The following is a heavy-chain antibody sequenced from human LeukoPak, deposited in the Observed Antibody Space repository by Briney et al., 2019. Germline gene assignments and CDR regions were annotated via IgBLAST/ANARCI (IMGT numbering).Heavy chain of an antibody. Sequence: GGSLRLSCAASGFTFSSYAMNWVRQAPGKGLELDSVISGSGNSTYYADSVKGRFTISRDNSKNTLYLQMNSLRAEDTAVYYCAKGAGSSGWYPNDYWGQGTLVTVSS. CDR1: GFTFSSYA. J-gene: IGHJ4*02. CDR3: AKGAGSSGWYPNDY. CDR2: ISGSGNST. D-gene: IGHD6-19*01. V-gene: IGHV3-23*01.